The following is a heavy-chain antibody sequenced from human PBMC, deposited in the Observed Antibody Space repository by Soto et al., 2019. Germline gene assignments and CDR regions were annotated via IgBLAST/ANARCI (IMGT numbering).Heavy chain of an antibody. V-gene: IGHV4-34*01. CDR2: INHSGST. D-gene: IGHD5-12*01. CDR3: ARDGEYSGYDYVGNYYYYYGMDV. J-gene: IGHJ6*02. CDR1: GGSFSGYY. Sequence: SETLSLTCAVYGGSFSGYYWSWIRQPPGKGLEWIGEINHSGSTNYNPSLKSRVTISVDTSKNRFSLKLSSVTAADTAVYYCARDGEYSGYDYVGNYYYYYGMDVWGQGTTVTVSS.